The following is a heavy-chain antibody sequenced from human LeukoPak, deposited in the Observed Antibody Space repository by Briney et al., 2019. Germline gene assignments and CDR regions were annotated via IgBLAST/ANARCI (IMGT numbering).Heavy chain of an antibody. V-gene: IGHV4-4*02. D-gene: IGHD3-10*01. Sequence: SETLSLTCAVSGGSISSSTNWWSWVRQPPGKGLEWIGEIYHSGGTNYNPSLKSRITISVDKSQNQFSLKLSSVTAADTAVYYCARAGYYYGSGSYYNVGYFDYWGQGTLVTVSS. CDR3: ARAGYYYGSGSYYNVGYFDY. CDR2: IYHSGGT. J-gene: IGHJ4*02. CDR1: GGSISSSTNW.